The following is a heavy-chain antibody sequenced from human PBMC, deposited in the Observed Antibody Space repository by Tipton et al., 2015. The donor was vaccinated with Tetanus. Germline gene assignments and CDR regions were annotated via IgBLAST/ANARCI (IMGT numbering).Heavy chain of an antibody. Sequence: TLPLTCTVSGGSTSSGDYYWSWIRQSPGKGLEWLGYIYFDGSTYYNPSLKSRLSMLLDTSRNQLSLRLNSVTAADTAMYYCVRSSPIRVADKWGVDWFDPWGQGTLVTVSS. D-gene: IGHD6-19*01. CDR1: GGSTSSGDYY. CDR3: VRSSPIRVADKWGVDWFDP. V-gene: IGHV4-30-4*01. CDR2: IYFDGST. J-gene: IGHJ5*02.